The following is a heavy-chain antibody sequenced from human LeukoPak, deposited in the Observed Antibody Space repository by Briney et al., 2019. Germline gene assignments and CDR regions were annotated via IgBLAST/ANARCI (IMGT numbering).Heavy chain of an antibody. D-gene: IGHD3-16*02. Sequence: ASVKVSCKASGYTFTSYYMHWVRQAPGQGLERVGIINPSGGSTSYAQKFQGRVTMTRDTSTSTVYMELSSLRSEDTAVYYCARGGYDYVWGSYPYGAFDIWGQGTMVTVSS. CDR3: ARGGYDYVWGSYPYGAFDI. J-gene: IGHJ3*02. V-gene: IGHV1-46*01. CDR2: INPSGGST. CDR1: GYTFTSYY.